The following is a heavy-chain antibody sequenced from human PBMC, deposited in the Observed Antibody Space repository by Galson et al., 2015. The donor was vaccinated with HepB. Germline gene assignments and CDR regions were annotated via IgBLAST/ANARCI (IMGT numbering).Heavy chain of an antibody. CDR2: IIPSGGST. V-gene: IGHV1-46*01. D-gene: IGHD4-23*01. Sequence: SVKVSCKVSGYTFTSYYMHWVRQAPGQGLEWMGIIIPSGGSTSYAQKFQGRVTMTRDTSTSTVYMELSSLRSEDTAVYYCARVATVVTPVGWFDPWGQGTLVTVSS. CDR3: ARVATVVTPVGWFDP. CDR1: GYTFTSYY. J-gene: IGHJ5*02.